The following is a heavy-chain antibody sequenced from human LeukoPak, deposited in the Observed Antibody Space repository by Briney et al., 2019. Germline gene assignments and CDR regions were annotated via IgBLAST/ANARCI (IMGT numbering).Heavy chain of an antibody. CDR3: AKSSGSYFRGRDAFDI. J-gene: IGHJ3*02. Sequence: GGSLRLSCAASGFTFSSYSMNWVRQAPGKGLEWVSSISSSSSYIYYADSVKGRFTISRDNSKNTLYLQMNSLRAEDTAVYYCAKSSGSYFRGRDAFDIWGQGTMVTVSS. D-gene: IGHD1-26*01. CDR2: ISSSSSYI. V-gene: IGHV3-21*01. CDR1: GFTFSSYS.